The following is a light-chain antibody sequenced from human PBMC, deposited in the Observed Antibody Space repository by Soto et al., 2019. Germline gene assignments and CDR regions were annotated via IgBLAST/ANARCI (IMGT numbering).Light chain of an antibody. J-gene: IGLJ7*01. V-gene: IGLV1-44*01. Sequence: QSVLTQPPSASGTPGQRVTISCSGSSSNIGSNTVNWYQQLPGTAPKLHIYSNNQRPSGVPDRFSGSKSGTSASLAISGLQSEDEADYYCAAWDDSLNGRAVFGGGTQLTVL. CDR3: AAWDDSLNGRAV. CDR2: SNN. CDR1: SSNIGSNT.